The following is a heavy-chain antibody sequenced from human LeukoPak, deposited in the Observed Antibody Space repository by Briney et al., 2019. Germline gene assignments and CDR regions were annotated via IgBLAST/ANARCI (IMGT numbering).Heavy chain of an antibody. CDR2: INPSGGST. CDR1: GYTFTSYY. J-gene: IGHJ5*02. D-gene: IGHD6-19*01. Sequence: ASVKVSCKASGYTFTSYYMHWVRQAPGQGLEWMGIINPSGGSTSYAQKFQGRVTMTRDMSTSTVYMELSSLRSEDTAVYYCAKAYSSGWANNWFDPWGQGTLVTVSS. V-gene: IGHV1-46*01. CDR3: AKAYSSGWANNWFDP.